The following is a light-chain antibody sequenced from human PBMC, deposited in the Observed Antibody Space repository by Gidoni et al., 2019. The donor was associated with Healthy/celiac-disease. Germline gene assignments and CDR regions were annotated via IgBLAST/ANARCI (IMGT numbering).Light chain of an antibody. J-gene: IGKJ3*01. CDR3: HPSYRAPQP. CDR1: QSISSY. CDR2: AAS. Sequence: DIQMTQSPSSLSASVGERVTSTCRASQSISSYLNWYQQKPGKAPKLLISAASSLQGGVPSRFSGSGSGTGFTLTISSLQPEAFAPCYCHPSYRAPQPFGPGTKVALK. V-gene: IGKV1-39*01.